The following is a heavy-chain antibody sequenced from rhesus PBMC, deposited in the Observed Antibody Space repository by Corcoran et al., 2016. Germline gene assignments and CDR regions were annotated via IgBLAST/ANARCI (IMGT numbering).Heavy chain of an antibody. Sequence: QLQLQESGPGLVKPSETLSVTCAGSGGSISSSYWSWIRKAPGKGLEWIGYIYGSGSSTNHTPSLKCRVTLSVYTSQNQLSLKLSSVTAADTAVYYCARGGGYCTGSGCYPFDYWGQGVLVTVSS. CDR3: ARGGGYCTGSGCYPFDY. D-gene: IGHD2-21*01. V-gene: IGHV4-169*01. CDR1: GGSISSSY. J-gene: IGHJ4*01. CDR2: IYGSGSST.